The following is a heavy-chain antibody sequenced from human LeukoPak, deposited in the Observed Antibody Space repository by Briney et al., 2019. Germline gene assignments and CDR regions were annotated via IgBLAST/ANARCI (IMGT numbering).Heavy chain of an antibody. V-gene: IGHV4-59*08. Sequence: SETLSLTCTVSGGSISSYYWSWIRQPPGKGLEWIGYIYYSGSTNYNPSLKSPVTISVDTSKNQFSLKLSAVTTADTAMYYCARHWENYYEGGGYFSPWGQGTRVTVSS. D-gene: IGHD3-22*01. CDR1: GGSISSYY. CDR2: IYYSGST. CDR3: ARHWENYYEGGGYFSP. J-gene: IGHJ5*02.